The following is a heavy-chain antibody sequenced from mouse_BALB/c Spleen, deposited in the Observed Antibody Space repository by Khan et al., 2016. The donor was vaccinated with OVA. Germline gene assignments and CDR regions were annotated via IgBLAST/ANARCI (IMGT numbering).Heavy chain of an antibody. J-gene: IGHJ1*01. D-gene: IGHD3-1*01. CDR1: GFTFSNFG. Sequence: EVKLVESGGGLVQPGGSRKLSCAASGFTFSNFGMHWVRQAPKKGLEWVAYMSSGSSTIYYVDTVKGRFTISRDNLKNILFLQMTSLRAEDTAMYYCARSGGNFHWYFDVWGAGTSVTVSS. CDR3: ARSGGNFHWYFDV. V-gene: IGHV5-17*02. CDR2: MSSGSSTI.